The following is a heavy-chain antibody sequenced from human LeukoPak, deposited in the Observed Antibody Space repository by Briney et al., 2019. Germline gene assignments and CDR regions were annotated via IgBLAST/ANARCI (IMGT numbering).Heavy chain of an antibody. D-gene: IGHD4-11*01. Sequence: GASVKVSCKAPGGTFSSYAISWVRQAPGQGLEWMGRIIPIFGIANYAQKFQGRVTITADKSTSTAYMELSSLRSEDTAVYYCARGMGYSNYYFDYWGQGTLVTVSS. J-gene: IGHJ4*02. CDR1: GGTFSSYA. V-gene: IGHV1-69*04. CDR3: ARGMGYSNYYFDY. CDR2: IIPIFGIA.